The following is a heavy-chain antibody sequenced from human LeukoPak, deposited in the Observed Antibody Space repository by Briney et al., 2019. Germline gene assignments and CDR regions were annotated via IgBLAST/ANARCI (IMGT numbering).Heavy chain of an antibody. V-gene: IGHV4-59*01. CDR3: GRGELGIRYFDY. J-gene: IGHJ4*02. Sequence: SETLSLTCTVSGGSISSYYWSWIRQPPGKGLEWIGYIYYSGSTNYNPSLKSRVTISVDTSKNQFSLKLSSATAADTAVYYCGRGELGIRYFDYWGQGTLVTVSS. CDR2: IYYSGST. D-gene: IGHD7-27*01. CDR1: GGSISSYY.